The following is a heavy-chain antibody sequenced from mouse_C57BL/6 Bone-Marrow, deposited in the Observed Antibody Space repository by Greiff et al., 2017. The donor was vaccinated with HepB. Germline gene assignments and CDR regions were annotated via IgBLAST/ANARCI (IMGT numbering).Heavy chain of an antibody. V-gene: IGHV2-2*01. D-gene: IGHD2-2*01. CDR3: ASYDGYDKGAFAY. CDR1: GFSITSYG. CDR2: IWSGGST. J-gene: IGHJ3*01. Sequence: QVHVKQSGPGLVQPSQSLSITCTVSGFSITSYGVHWVRQSPGKGLEWLGVIWSGGSTDYNAAFISRLSISKDNSKSQVFFKMNSLQADDTAIYYCASYDGYDKGAFAYWGQGTLVTVSA.